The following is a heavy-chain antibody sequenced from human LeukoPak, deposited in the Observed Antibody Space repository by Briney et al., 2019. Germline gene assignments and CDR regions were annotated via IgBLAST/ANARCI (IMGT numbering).Heavy chain of an antibody. CDR1: GGSISSYY. J-gene: IGHJ6*02. D-gene: IGHD3-22*01. CDR2: IYYSGST. V-gene: IGHV4-59*01. CDR3: ARDHPNRYYYDSSGYYSSSGMDV. Sequence: SETLSLTCTVSGGSISSYYWSWIRQPPGKGLEWIGYIYYSGSTNYNPSLKSRVTISVDTSKNQFSLKLSSVTAADTAVYYCARDHPNRYYYDSSGYYSSSGMDVWGQGTTVTVSS.